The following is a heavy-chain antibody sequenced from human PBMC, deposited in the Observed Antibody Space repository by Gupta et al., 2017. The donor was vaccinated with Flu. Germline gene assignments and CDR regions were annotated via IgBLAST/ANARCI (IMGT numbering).Heavy chain of an antibody. Sequence: YAMNWVRQAPGKGLEWVAAISGSGGTTYYADSAKGRFTISRDNSKNMLYLQMNSLRRDDTAVYYCAKVLEGIAAAATSSDYWGQGTLVTVSS. CDR1: YA. CDR2: ISGSGGTT. V-gene: IGHV3-23*01. J-gene: IGHJ4*02. CDR3: AKVLEGIAAAATSSDY. D-gene: IGHD6-13*01.